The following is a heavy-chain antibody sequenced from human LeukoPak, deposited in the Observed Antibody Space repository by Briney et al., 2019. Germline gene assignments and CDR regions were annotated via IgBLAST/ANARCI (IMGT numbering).Heavy chain of an antibody. J-gene: IGHJ4*02. Sequence: GGTLRLSCAASGFTFASYYMNWVRQAPGKGLEWVSAISGDSTYIYNADSVERRFTISSDNAQASLYLLVISLRADDTAVYYCARVSGRLERQSDLDYWGQGTLVTVSS. CDR2: ISGDSTYI. V-gene: IGHV3-21*01. CDR1: GFTFASYY. CDR3: ARVSGRLERQSDLDY. D-gene: IGHD1-1*01.